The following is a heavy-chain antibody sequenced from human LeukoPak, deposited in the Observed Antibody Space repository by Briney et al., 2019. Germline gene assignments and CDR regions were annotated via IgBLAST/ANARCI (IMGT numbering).Heavy chain of an antibody. V-gene: IGHV3-30*18. CDR2: ILFDGNNK. CDR3: AKDAEHSSGWYPGN. CDR1: GFTFSTYG. D-gene: IGHD6-13*01. Sequence: GALRLSCAASGFTFSTYGMQWVRQAPGKGLEGVAVILFDGNNKYYADAVRGRFTISRDNSKNTLYLQMNSLRDEDTAVYYCAKDAEHSSGWYPGNWGQGTLVIVSS. J-gene: IGHJ4*02.